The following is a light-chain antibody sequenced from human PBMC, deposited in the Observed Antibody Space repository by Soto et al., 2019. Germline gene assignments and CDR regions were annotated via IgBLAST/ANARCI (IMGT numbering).Light chain of an antibody. CDR3: GSFADNYYV. CDR1: SIDVGGYNS. V-gene: IGLV2-11*01. Sequence: QSALTQPRSVSGSPGQSVTISCTGTSIDVGGYNSVSWYQQHPGNVPKLMIYAVSERPSGVPDRFSGSKSANTASLTISGLQGEDEADYYCGSFADNYYVFGTGTKVTVL. J-gene: IGLJ1*01. CDR2: AVS.